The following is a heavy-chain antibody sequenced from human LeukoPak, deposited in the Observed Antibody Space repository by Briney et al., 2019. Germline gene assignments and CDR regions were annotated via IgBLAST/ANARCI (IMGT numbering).Heavy chain of an antibody. Sequence: PGGSLRLSCVASGFTFSNYGMHWVRQVPGKGLEWVAAIWFDGIRKYYADSVKGRLTISRDNSKNTLYLQMNTLRGEDTAVYYCARDLEDSSPLGAFDMWGQGTMVTVSS. D-gene: IGHD3-22*01. V-gene: IGHV3-33*01. CDR2: IWFDGIRK. J-gene: IGHJ3*02. CDR3: ARDLEDSSPLGAFDM. CDR1: GFTFSNYG.